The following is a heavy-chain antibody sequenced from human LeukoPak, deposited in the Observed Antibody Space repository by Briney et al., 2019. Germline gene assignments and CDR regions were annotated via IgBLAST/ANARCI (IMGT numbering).Heavy chain of an antibody. J-gene: IGHJ5*02. Sequence: GGSLRLSCAASRFTFSNFAMSWVRQAPGKGLEWVAVISYDGSNKYYADSVKGRFTISRDNSKNTLYLQMNSLRAEDTAVYYCAKGVYTGIVVVVAAGPNWFDPWGQGTLVTVSS. CDR2: ISYDGSNK. V-gene: IGHV3-30*18. CDR1: RFTFSNFA. CDR3: AKGVYTGIVVVVAAGPNWFDP. D-gene: IGHD2-15*01.